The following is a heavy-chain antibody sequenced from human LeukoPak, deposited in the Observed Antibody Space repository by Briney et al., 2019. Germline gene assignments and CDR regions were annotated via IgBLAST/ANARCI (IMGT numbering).Heavy chain of an antibody. J-gene: IGHJ6*02. Sequence: ASVKVSCEASGYTFTSYGISWVRQAPGQGLEWMGWISAYNGNTNYAQKLQGRVTMTTDTSTSTAYMELRGLRSDDTAVYYCARDSWEQQLMITYYYYYGMDVWGQGTTVTVSS. D-gene: IGHD6-13*01. CDR1: GYTFTSYG. V-gene: IGHV1-18*01. CDR3: ARDSWEQQLMITYYYYYGMDV. CDR2: ISAYNGNT.